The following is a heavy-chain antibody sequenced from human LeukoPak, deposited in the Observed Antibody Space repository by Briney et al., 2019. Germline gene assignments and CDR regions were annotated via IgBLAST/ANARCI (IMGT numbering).Heavy chain of an antibody. J-gene: IGHJ6*02. CDR2: ISKDGSNK. CDR3: ARDGGWGAAVMFSINYYYYGMDV. D-gene: IGHD2-2*01. V-gene: IGHV3-30*19. Sequence: PGRSLRLSCAASGFTFSSYGMHWVRQAPGKGLEWVAVISKDGSNKDYADSVKGRFTISRDNSKNTVYLQMNSLRTEDTAVYYCARDGGWGAAVMFSINYYYYGMDVWGQGTTVTVSS. CDR1: GFTFSSYG.